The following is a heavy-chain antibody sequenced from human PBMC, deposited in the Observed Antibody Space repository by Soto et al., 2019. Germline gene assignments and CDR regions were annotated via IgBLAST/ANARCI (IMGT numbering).Heavy chain of an antibody. D-gene: IGHD3-22*01. J-gene: IGHJ4*02. V-gene: IGHV3-33*01. CDR3: ARDSGYYWRPEYFDY. CDR1: GFTFSSYG. CDR2: IWYDGSNK. Sequence: GGSLRLSCAASGFTFSSYGMHWVRQAPGKGLEWVAVIWYDGSNKYYADSVKGRFTISRDNSKNTLYLQMNSLRAEDTAVYYCARDSGYYWRPEYFDYWGQGTLVTVSS.